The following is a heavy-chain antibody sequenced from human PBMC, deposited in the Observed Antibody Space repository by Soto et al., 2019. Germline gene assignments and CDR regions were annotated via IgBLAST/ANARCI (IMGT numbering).Heavy chain of an antibody. CDR3: TTGLSNGYYNFDF. CDR2: IKREIDGGTT. J-gene: IGHJ4*02. CDR1: RFTFRDAW. V-gene: IGHV3-15*01. D-gene: IGHD3-22*01. Sequence: EGQLVESGGDVVKPGGSLRLSCAASRFTFRDAWMSWVRQAPGKGLEWVGRIKREIDGGTTDYAAPVKGRFTISRDDSENTLYLQMNSLKTEDTAVYYCTTGLSNGYYNFDFWGQGNLVTVSS.